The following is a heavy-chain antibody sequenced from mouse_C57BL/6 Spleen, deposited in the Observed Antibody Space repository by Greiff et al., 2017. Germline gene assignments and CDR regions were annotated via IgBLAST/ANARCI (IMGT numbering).Heavy chain of an antibody. Sequence: EVKLMESGGGLVKPGGSLKLSCAASGFTFSDYGMHWVRQAPEKGLEWVAYISSGSSTIYYADTVKGRFTISRDNAKNTLFLQMTSLRSEDTAMYYGARQGIYYDYDWYFDVWGTGTTVTVSS. J-gene: IGHJ1*03. CDR3: ARQGIYYDYDWYFDV. CDR2: ISSGSSTI. V-gene: IGHV5-17*01. D-gene: IGHD2-4*01. CDR1: GFTFSDYG.